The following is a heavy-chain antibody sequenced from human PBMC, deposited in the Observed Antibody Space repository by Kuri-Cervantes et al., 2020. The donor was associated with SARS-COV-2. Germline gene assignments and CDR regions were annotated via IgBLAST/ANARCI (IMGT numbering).Heavy chain of an antibody. J-gene: IGHJ3*01. CDR1: GFTFSSYG. D-gene: IGHD1-1*01. CDR3: ARDNSGTTFSVF. V-gene: IGHV3-30*03. CDR2: ISYDGSNK. Sequence: GGSLRLSCAASGFTFSSYGMHWVRQAPGKGPEWVAVISYDGSNKYYADSVKGRFTISRDNSKNTLYLQMNSLRAEDTAVYYCARDNSGTTFSVFWGQGTMVTVSS.